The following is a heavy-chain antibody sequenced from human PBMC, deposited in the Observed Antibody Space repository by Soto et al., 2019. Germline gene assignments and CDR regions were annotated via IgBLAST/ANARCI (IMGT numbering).Heavy chain of an antibody. CDR1: GFTFSSYG. CDR2: IWYDGSKT. D-gene: IGHD6-19*01. J-gene: IGHJ4*02. V-gene: IGHV3-33*01. CDR3: ARDVGVVVAELDY. Sequence: QVQLVESGGGVAQPGRSLRLSCAASGFTFSSYGMHWVRQAPGKGLEWVAVIWYDGSKTYYADSVKGRFTIFRDNSKNTLYLQMNSLSTEDTAVYYCARDVGVVVAELDYWGQGTLVTVSS.